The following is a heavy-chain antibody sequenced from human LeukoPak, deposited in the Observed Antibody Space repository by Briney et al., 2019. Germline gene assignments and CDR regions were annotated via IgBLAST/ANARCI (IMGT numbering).Heavy chain of an antibody. D-gene: IGHD1-26*01. J-gene: IGHJ4*02. V-gene: IGHV3-23*01. CDR1: GFTFVSHA. CDR3: ARGSNSGSFRPDF. Sequence: GGSVRLSCAASGFTFVSHAMSWVRQAPGKGLEWVSGIRASDGSTYYADSVKGRFTSPRDNSKNTLYLQMNSLRAEDTAVYYCARGSNSGSFRPDFWGQGTLVTVSS. CDR2: IRASDGST.